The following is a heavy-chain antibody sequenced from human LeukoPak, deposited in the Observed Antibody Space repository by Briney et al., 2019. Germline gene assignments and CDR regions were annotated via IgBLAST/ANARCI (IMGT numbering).Heavy chain of an antibody. D-gene: IGHD4-17*01. CDR2: INPSGGST. CDR1: GYTFTSYY. J-gene: IGHJ4*02. V-gene: IGHV1-46*01. CDR3: ARAPYGDYFDY. Sequence: ASVKVSCKSSGYTFTSYYMYWVRQAPGQGLEWMGIINPSGGSTSYAQKFQGRVTMTRDTSTSTVYMELSSLRSEDTAVYYCARAPYGDYFDYWGQGTLVTVSS.